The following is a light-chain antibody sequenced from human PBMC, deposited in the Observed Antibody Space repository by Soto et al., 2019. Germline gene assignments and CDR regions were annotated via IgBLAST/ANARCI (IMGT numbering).Light chain of an antibody. Sequence: EVVMTQSPATLSVSPGESATLSCWASQSVTNKLAWYQQTPGQAPRLLIYGASTRATTTPARFSGSGSGTDFTLTISSLQSEDVGVYYCQQYHGWPLTFGGGTKVEI. CDR2: GAS. V-gene: IGKV3-15*01. CDR3: QQYHGWPLT. J-gene: IGKJ4*01. CDR1: QSVTNK.